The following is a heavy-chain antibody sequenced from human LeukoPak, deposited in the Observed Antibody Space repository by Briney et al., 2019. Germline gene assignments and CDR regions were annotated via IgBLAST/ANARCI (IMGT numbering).Heavy chain of an antibody. CDR3: ARGGSGWSVSLFDS. Sequence: SQTLTLTCDISGDSVSSNSAAWNWIRQSPSRGLEWLGRTYYRSKWCNDYVVSVKGRISINPDTSKNRFSLQLNSVTPEDTAVYYCARGGSGWSVSLFDSWGQGTLVTVSS. J-gene: IGHJ5*01. CDR1: GDSVSSNSAA. CDR2: TYYRSKWCN. D-gene: IGHD6-13*01. V-gene: IGHV6-1*01.